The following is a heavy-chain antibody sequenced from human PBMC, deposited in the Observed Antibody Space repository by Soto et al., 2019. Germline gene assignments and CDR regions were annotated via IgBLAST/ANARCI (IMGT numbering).Heavy chain of an antibody. D-gene: IGHD1-20*01. CDR2: IIPLHNTS. CDR1: GGAFTNYS. J-gene: IGHJ6*02. Sequence: PVKVSCKVSGGAFTNYSLNWVRHAPGQGLEWLGGIIPLHNTSNYSLKLLGRGSVTADISSNTVYMHLSGLTSDDTATYYCAIWSNWNPLYYRGMDVWGQGTTVTVSS. CDR3: AIWSNWNPLYYRGMDV. V-gene: IGHV1-69*08.